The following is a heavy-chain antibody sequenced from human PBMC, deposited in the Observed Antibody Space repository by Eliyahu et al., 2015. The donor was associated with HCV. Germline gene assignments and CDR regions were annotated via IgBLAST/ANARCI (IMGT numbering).Heavy chain of an antibody. D-gene: IGHD3-16*01. CDR2: INSDGYTT. CDR1: GFTFSNYW. V-gene: IGHV3-74*01. CDR3: AGGLDF. Sequence: EVQLVESGGGLVQRGESLRLSCAASGFTFSNYWMHWVRQAPGKGLVWVSRINSDGYTTIYADSVKGRFTISRDNAKNTLYLQMNSLRVEDTAVYYCAGGLDFWGQGTLVTVSS. J-gene: IGHJ4*02.